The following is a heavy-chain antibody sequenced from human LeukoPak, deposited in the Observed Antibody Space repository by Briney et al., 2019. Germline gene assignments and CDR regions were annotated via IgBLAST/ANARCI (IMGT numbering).Heavy chain of an antibody. J-gene: IGHJ5*02. V-gene: IGHV4-39*07. CDR2: IYYSGST. CDR1: GGSISSSSYY. CDR3: ARADWFDP. Sequence: KPSETLSLTCTVSGGSISSSSYYWGWIRQPPGKGLEWIGSIYYSGSTYYNPSLKSRVTISVDTSKNQFSLKLSSVTAADTAVYYCARADWFDPWGQGTLVTVSS.